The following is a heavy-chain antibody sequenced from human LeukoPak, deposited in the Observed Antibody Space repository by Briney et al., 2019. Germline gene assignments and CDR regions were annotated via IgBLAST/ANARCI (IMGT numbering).Heavy chain of an antibody. V-gene: IGHV3-74*01. J-gene: IGHJ5*02. CDR2: INSDGRST. Sequence: GGSLRLSCVASGFTFSRYWMHWVRQAPGKGLVWVSRINSDGRSTNYADSVKGRFSISRDNAENTLYLQMNSLRVEDTAVYYCVRGADTGYSSDTWGQGTLVTVSS. CDR1: GFTFSRYW. D-gene: IGHD3-9*01. CDR3: VRGADTGYSSDT.